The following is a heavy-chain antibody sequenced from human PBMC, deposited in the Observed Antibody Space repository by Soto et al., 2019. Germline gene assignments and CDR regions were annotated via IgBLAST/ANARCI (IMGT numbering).Heavy chain of an antibody. CDR1: GYIFTSDW. Sequence: GESLKISCKGSGYIFTSDWLGWVRQMPGKGLEWMGVIYPGDSDTRYSPSFQGQVTISADKSISTAYLQWSSLKASDTAMYYCGRLPRRDGYNPDAFDVWGQGTMVTVSS. CDR3: GRLPRRDGYNPDAFDV. V-gene: IGHV5-51*01. D-gene: IGHD5-12*01. J-gene: IGHJ3*01. CDR2: IYPGDSDT.